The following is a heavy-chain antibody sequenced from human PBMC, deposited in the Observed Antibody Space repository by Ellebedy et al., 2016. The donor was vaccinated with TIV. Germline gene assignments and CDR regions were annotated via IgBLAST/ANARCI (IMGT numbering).Heavy chain of an antibody. CDR1: GGSISSYY. CDR3: ARGYYYDSSILDY. V-gene: IGHV4-59*08. D-gene: IGHD3-22*01. CDR2: IYYSGST. Sequence: MPSETLSLTCTVSGGSISSYYWSWIRQPPGKGLEWIGYIYYSGSTNYNPSLKSRVTISVDTSKNQFSLKLSSVTAADTAVYYCARGYYYDSSILDYWGQGTLVTVSS. J-gene: IGHJ4*02.